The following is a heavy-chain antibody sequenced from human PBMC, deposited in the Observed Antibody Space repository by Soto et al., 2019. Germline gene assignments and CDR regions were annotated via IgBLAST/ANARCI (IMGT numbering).Heavy chain of an antibody. CDR3: ARGPRGLYHHDY. Sequence: PGGSLRLSCVASGFTFSVDWMHWVRQGAGKGLVWVSRISMDGSSTNYADSVKGRFTISRDNAKNTLYLQMNSLRVDDTAVYYCARGPRGLYHHDYWGQGALVTVSS. V-gene: IGHV3-74*01. CDR2: ISMDGSST. CDR1: GFTFSVDW. J-gene: IGHJ4*02. D-gene: IGHD2-2*01.